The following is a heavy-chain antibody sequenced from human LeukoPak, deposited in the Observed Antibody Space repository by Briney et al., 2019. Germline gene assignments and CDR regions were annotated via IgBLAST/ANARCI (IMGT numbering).Heavy chain of an antibody. CDR3: AKSRPTAMVREGIDY. CDR1: GFTFSDYY. D-gene: IGHD5-18*01. J-gene: IGHJ4*02. CDR2: ISGSGGST. Sequence: GGSLRLSCAASGFTFSDYYMSWVRQAPGKGLEWVSAISGSGGSTYYADSVKGRFTISRDNSKNTLYLQMNSLRAEDTAVYYCAKSRPTAMVREGIDYWGQGRLVTVSS. V-gene: IGHV3-23*01.